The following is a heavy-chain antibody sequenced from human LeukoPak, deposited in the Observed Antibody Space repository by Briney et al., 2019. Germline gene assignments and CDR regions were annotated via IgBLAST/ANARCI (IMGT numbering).Heavy chain of an antibody. Sequence: PSETLSLTCTASGGSISSYYWSWIRQPTGKGLEWIGSIYYSGSTNYNPSLKSQFTISVETSKNQFSLKMSSVTAADTAVYYCARGQYYGSGVLDYGGQGTLVTVSS. CDR1: GGSISSYY. J-gene: IGHJ4*02. CDR2: IYYSGST. V-gene: IGHV4-59*12. D-gene: IGHD3-10*01. CDR3: ARGQYYGSGVLDY.